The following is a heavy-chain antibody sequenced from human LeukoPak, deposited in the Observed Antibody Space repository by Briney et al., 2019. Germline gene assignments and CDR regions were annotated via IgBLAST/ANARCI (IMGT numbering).Heavy chain of an antibody. J-gene: IGHJ4*02. CDR1: GYTFTSYY. CDR2: INPSGGST. CDR3: ARGSSWTGEGDY. D-gene: IGHD6-13*01. V-gene: IGHV1-46*01. Sequence: ASVKVSCKASGYTFTSYYMHWVRQAPGQGLEWMGIINPSGGSTSYAQKFQGRVTMTRDMSKSTVYMELSSLRSEDTAVYYCARGSSWTGEGDYWGQGTLVTVSS.